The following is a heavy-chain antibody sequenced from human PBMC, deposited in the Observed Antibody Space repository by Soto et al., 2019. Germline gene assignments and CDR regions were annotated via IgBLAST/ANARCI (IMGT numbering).Heavy chain of an antibody. CDR2: ISKSGFTI. CDR1: GFTFSDFN. V-gene: IGHV3-11*04. D-gene: IGHD3-3*01. Sequence: PGGSLRLSCVASGFTFSDFNMNWIRQAPGKGLEWVSYISKSGFTIYYADSVKGRFTISRDNAKDSLYLQMNTLRDEDTAVYYCAKEKTTYYDFWTGPWFDPWGQATLVTVSS. J-gene: IGHJ5*02. CDR3: AKEKTTYYDFWTGPWFDP.